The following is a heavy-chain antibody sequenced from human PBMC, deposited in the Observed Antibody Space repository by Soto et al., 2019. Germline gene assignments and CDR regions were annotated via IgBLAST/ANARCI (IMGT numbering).Heavy chain of an antibody. CDR1: GGSISSYY. V-gene: IGHV4-59*01. CDR3: ARAYDFWSGFFDY. D-gene: IGHD3-3*01. Sequence: SETLSLTCTVSGGSISSYYWSWIRQPPGKGLEWIGYIYYSGSTNYNPSLKSRVTISVDTSKNQFSLKLSSVTTADTAIYYCARAYDFWSGFFDYWGQGTLVTVSS. J-gene: IGHJ4*02. CDR2: IYYSGST.